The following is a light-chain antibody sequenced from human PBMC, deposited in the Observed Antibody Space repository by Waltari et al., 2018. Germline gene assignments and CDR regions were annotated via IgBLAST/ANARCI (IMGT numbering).Light chain of an antibody. CDR3: QQLSSYPLT. J-gene: IGKJ4*01. CDR2: DAS. CDR1: QGISSY. Sequence: IQLTQSPSSLSASVGDRVTITCRASQGISSYLAWYQQKPGKAPKLLIYDASTLQSGVPSRFSGSGSGTYFTLTISSLQPEDFATYYCQQLSSYPLTFGGGTKVEIK. V-gene: IGKV1-9*01.